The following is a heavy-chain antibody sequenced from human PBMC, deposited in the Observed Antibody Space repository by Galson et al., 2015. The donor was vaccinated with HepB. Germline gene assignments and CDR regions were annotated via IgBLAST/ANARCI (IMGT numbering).Heavy chain of an antibody. D-gene: IGHD3-22*01. CDR1: GFTFSSYA. CDR3: ANPGSGYRWGYFDY. Sequence: SLRLSCAASGFTFSSYAMSWVRQAPGKGLEWVSAISGSGGSTYYADPVKGRFTISRDNSKNTLYLQMNSLRAEDTAVYYCANPGSGYRWGYFDYWGQGTLVTVSS. J-gene: IGHJ4*02. V-gene: IGHV3-23*01. CDR2: ISGSGGST.